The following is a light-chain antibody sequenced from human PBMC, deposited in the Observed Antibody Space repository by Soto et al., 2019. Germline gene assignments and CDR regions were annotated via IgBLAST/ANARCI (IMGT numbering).Light chain of an antibody. Sequence: DIVMTQSPLSLPVTPGEPASISCRSSQSLLHSNGYNYLDWYLQKPGQSPQLLIYLGSNRASGVPDRLSGSGSGTDCTLKISRVEAEDVGVYYCMQALQTPITFGQGTRLEIK. CDR1: QSLLHSNGYNY. J-gene: IGKJ5*01. CDR2: LGS. CDR3: MQALQTPIT. V-gene: IGKV2-28*01.